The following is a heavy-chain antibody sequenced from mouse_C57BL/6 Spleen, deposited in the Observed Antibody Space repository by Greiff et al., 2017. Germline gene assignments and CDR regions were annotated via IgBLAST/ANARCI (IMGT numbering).Heavy chain of an antibody. J-gene: IGHJ3*01. Sequence: QVQLQQPGAELVKPGASVKLSCKASGYTFTSYWMHWVKQRPGQGLEWIGMIHPNSGSTNYNEKFKSKATLTVDKSSSTAYMQLSSLTSEDSAVYYCARGGVITTGGFAYWGQGTLVTVSA. D-gene: IGHD1-1*01. V-gene: IGHV1-64*01. CDR3: ARGGVITTGGFAY. CDR1: GYTFTSYW. CDR2: IHPNSGST.